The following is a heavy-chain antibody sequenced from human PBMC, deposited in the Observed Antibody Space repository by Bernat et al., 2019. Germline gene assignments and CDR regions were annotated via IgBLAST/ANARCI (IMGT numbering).Heavy chain of an antibody. D-gene: IGHD3-22*01. CDR1: GFTFSSYG. CDR2: IRYDGSNK. CDR3: AKRRPGIDIYYDSSGLDY. Sequence: QVQLVDSGGGVVQPGGSLRLSCAASGFTFSSYGMHWVRQAPGKGLEWVAFIRYDGSNKYYADSVKGRFTISRDNSKNTLYLQMNSLRAEDTAVYYCAKRRPGIDIYYDSSGLDYWGQGTLVTVSS. J-gene: IGHJ4*02. V-gene: IGHV3-30*02.